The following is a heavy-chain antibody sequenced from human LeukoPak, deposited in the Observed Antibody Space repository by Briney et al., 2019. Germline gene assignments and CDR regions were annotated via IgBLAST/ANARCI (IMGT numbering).Heavy chain of an antibody. CDR2: IYYSGST. CDR3: ARDVYVWGSIDY. D-gene: IGHD3-16*01. J-gene: IGHJ4*02. Sequence: SETLSLTCTVSGGSISSSSYYWGWIRQPPGKGLEWIGSIYYSGSTYYNPSLKSRVTISVDTSKNQFSLKLSSVTAADTAVYYCARDVYVWGSIDYWGQGTLVTVSS. V-gene: IGHV4-39*07. CDR1: GGSISSSSYY.